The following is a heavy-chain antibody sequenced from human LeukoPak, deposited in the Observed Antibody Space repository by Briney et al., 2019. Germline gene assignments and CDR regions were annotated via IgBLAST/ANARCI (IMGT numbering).Heavy chain of an antibody. CDR1: GFTFSSYA. CDR3: AKEKVYSSSWYAGDDY. D-gene: IGHD6-13*01. CDR2: ISGSGGST. V-gene: IGHV3-23*01. Sequence: GGSLRLSCAASGFTFSSYAMSWVRQAPGKGLEWVSAISGSGGSTYYADSVKGRFTISRDDSKNTLYLQMNSLRAEDTAVYYCAKEKVYSSSWYAGDDYWGQGTLVTVSS. J-gene: IGHJ4*02.